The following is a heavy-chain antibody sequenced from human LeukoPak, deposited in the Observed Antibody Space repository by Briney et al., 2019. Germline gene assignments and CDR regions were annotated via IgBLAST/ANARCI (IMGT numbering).Heavy chain of an antibody. CDR2: IYGGGSA. CDR1: AFTVSSNY. J-gene: IGHJ3*02. D-gene: IGHD1-26*01. V-gene: IGHV3-66*02. Sequence: GGSLRLSCAVSAFTVSSNYVSWVRQAPGKGLEWVSVIYGGGSANYADSVKGRFTISRDNSKNTLYLQMNSLRAEDTAVYYCARDHSGSYQRAFDIWGQGTMVTVSS. CDR3: ARDHSGSYQRAFDI.